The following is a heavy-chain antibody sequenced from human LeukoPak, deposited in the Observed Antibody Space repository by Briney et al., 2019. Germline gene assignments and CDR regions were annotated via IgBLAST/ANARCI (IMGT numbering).Heavy chain of an antibody. Sequence: SETLSLTCTVSGGSISSYYWSWIRQPPGKGLEWIGYIYYSGSTNYNPSLKSRVTISVDTSKNQFSLKLSSVTAADTAVYYCARHLIYGSGSYSPPYYYYYGMDVWGQGTTVTVSS. J-gene: IGHJ6*02. CDR2: IYYSGST. V-gene: IGHV4-59*08. D-gene: IGHD3-10*01. CDR1: GGSISSYY. CDR3: ARHLIYGSGSYSPPYYYYYGMDV.